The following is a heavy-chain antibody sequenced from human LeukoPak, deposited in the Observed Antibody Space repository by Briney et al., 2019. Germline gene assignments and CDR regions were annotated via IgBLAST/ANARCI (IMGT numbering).Heavy chain of an antibody. CDR2: ISWNSGSI. Sequence: GGSLRLSCAASGFTFDDYAMHWVRQAPGKGLEWVSGISWNSGSIGYADSVKGRLTVSRDNAKNSLYLQMNSLRAEDTALYYCAKDQTGPVDVWGQGTTVTVSS. J-gene: IGHJ6*02. V-gene: IGHV3-9*01. D-gene: IGHD1-1*01. CDR1: GFTFDDYA. CDR3: AKDQTGPVDV.